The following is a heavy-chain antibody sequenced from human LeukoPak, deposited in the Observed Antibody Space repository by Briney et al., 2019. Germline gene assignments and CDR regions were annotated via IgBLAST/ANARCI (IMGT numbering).Heavy chain of an antibody. CDR2: ISGSGGNT. J-gene: IGHJ4*02. Sequence: PGGSLRLSCAASGFTFSSYGMSWVRQAPGKGLEWVSAISGSGGNTYYADSVKGRFTISRDNSKNTLYLQMNSLRAEDTAVYYCARRYSYGYYFDYWGQGTLVTVSS. V-gene: IGHV3-23*01. D-gene: IGHD5-18*01. CDR3: ARRYSYGYYFDY. CDR1: GFTFSSYG.